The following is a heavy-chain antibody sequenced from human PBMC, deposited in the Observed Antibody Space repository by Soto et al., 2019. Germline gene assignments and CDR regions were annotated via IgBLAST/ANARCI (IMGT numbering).Heavy chain of an antibody. Sequence: SQTLSLTCAITGDSVSSNSAGWSWVRQSPSRGLEWLGRTYYRSKWYYEYAVSVRGRITINPDTSKNQYSLQLNSVTSEDTAVYFCARGEQYSGRIFDYLGQGTLVTVSS. D-gene: IGHD1-26*01. J-gene: IGHJ4*01. CDR3: ARGEQYSGRIFDY. CDR1: GDSVSSNSAG. CDR2: TYYRSKWYY. V-gene: IGHV6-1*01.